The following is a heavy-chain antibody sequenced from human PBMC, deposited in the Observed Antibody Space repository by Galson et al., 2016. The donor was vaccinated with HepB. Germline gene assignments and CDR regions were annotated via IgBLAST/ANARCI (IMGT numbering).Heavy chain of an antibody. D-gene: IGHD2-8*01. CDR2: ISYDGSSK. J-gene: IGHJ2*01. CDR3: ARGGDCTTSNCRRSWYFEL. V-gene: IGHV3-30*03. Sequence: SLRLSCATSGFSFSSFGMHWVRQAPGKGLEWVAIISYDGSSKSYADSVKGRFTISRDKSNTLYLQMNSLRAEDTAVYYCARGGDCTTSNCRRSWYFELWGRGTLVTVSS. CDR1: GFSFSSFG.